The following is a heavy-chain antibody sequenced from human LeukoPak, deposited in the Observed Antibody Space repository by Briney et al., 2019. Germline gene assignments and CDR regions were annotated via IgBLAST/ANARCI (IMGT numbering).Heavy chain of an antibody. Sequence: PGGSLRLSCAASGFTFSSYWMHWVRQAPGKGLVWVSRINSDGSSTSYADSVKGRFTISRDNAKNSLYLQMNSLRAEDTAVYYCARASGWYRSGDYWGQGTLVTVSS. CDR3: ARASGWYRSGDY. CDR1: GFTFSSYW. D-gene: IGHD6-19*01. CDR2: INSDGSST. V-gene: IGHV3-74*01. J-gene: IGHJ4*02.